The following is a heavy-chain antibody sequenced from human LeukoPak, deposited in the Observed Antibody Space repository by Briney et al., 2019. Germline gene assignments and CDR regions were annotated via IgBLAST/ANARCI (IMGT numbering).Heavy chain of an antibody. Sequence: TGGSLRLSCAASGFTFSSYAMSWVRQAPGKGLEWVSAISGSGGSTYYADSVKGRFTISRDNSKNTLYLQMNSLRAEDTAVYYCAKDVRCSSTSCLFDYWGQGTLVTVSS. CDR2: ISGSGGST. J-gene: IGHJ4*02. CDR1: GFTFSSYA. D-gene: IGHD2-2*01. CDR3: AKDVRCSSTSCLFDY. V-gene: IGHV3-23*01.